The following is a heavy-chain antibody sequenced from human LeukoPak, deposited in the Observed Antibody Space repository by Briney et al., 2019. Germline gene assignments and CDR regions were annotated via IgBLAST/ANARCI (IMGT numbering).Heavy chain of an antibody. CDR3: ARDPSIAAWGYFDY. D-gene: IGHD6-6*01. Sequence: ASVKVSCKASGYTFTGYYMHWVRQAPGQGLEWMGIINPSGGSTNYAQKFQGRVTMTRDMSTSTVYMELSSLRSEDTAVYYCARDPSIAAWGYFDYWGQGTLVTVSS. CDR2: INPSGGST. CDR1: GYTFTGYY. V-gene: IGHV1-46*01. J-gene: IGHJ4*02.